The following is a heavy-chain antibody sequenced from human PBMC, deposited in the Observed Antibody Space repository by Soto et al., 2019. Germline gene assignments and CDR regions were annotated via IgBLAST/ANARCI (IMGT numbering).Heavy chain of an antibody. D-gene: IGHD3-10*01. V-gene: IGHV4-39*01. Sequence: QLQLQESGPGLVKPSETLSLTCTVSGGSISSSSYYWGWIRQPPGKGLEWIGSIYYSGSTYYNPSLKSRVTISVDTSKNQFSLKLSSVTAADTAVYYCARWFGVERQGSFDYWGQGTLVTVSS. CDR2: IYYSGST. CDR3: ARWFGVERQGSFDY. CDR1: GGSISSSSYY. J-gene: IGHJ4*02.